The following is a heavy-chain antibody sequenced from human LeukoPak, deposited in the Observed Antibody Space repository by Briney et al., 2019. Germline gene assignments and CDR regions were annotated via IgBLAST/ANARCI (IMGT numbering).Heavy chain of an antibody. Sequence: ASVKVSCKASGYTFTSYDINWVRQATGQGLEWMGWMNPNSGNTGYAQKFRGRVTMTRNTSISTAYMELSSLRSEDTAVHYCARWGAVRSYYDFWSGPTLHAWDVWGQGTTVTVSS. J-gene: IGHJ6*02. CDR3: ARWGAVRSYYDFWSGPTLHAWDV. V-gene: IGHV1-8*01. D-gene: IGHD3-3*01. CDR2: MNPNSGNT. CDR1: GYTFTSYD.